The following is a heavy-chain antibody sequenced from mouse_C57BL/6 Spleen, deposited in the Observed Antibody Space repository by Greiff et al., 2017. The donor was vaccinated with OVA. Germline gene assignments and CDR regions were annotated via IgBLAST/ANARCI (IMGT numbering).Heavy chain of an antibody. D-gene: IGHD1-1*01. J-gene: IGHJ1*03. Sequence: VQLQQSGPELVKPGASVKMSCKASGYTFTDYNMHWVKQSHGKSLEWIGYINPNNGGTSYNQKFKGKATLTVNKSSSTAYMELRSLTSEDSAVYYCAKATVVAPWWYFDVWGTGTTVTVSS. CDR1: GYTFTDYN. CDR2: INPNNGGT. V-gene: IGHV1-22*01. CDR3: AKATVVAPWWYFDV.